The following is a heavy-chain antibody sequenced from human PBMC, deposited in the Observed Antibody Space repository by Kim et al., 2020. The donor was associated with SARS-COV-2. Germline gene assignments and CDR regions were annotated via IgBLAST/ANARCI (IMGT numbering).Heavy chain of an antibody. V-gene: IGHV4-59*01. D-gene: IGHD6-13*01. CDR2: IYYSGST. J-gene: IGHJ6*02. Sequence: SETLSLTCTVSGGSISSYYWSWIRQPPGKGLEWIGYIYYSGSTNYNPSLKSRVTISVDTSKNQFSLKLSSVTAADTAVYYCARGIAAPRHVFYYYYYGMDVWGQGTTVTVSS. CDR3: ARGIAAPRHVFYYYYYGMDV. CDR1: GGSISSYY.